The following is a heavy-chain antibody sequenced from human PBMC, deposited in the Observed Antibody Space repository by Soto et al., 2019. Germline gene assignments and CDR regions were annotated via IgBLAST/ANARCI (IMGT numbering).Heavy chain of an antibody. CDR3: ARALREGLPIYYFDS. J-gene: IGHJ4*02. Sequence: QVTLKESGPVLVKPTETLTLTCTVSGFSLSKARMGVSWIRQPPGMALEWLAHIFWNDERSYNTSLKSRLTIFRDTSKSQVVLTMTNVDPVDTGTYFCARALREGLPIYYFDSWGQGTLVTVSS. V-gene: IGHV2-26*01. CDR2: IFWNDER. D-gene: IGHD1-26*01. CDR1: GFSLSKARMG.